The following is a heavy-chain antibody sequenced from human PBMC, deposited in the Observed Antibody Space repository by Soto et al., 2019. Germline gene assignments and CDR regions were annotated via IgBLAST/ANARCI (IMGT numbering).Heavy chain of an antibody. J-gene: IGHJ5*02. CDR1: GCTFSING. D-gene: IGHD3-22*01. V-gene: IGHV1-69*01. Sequence: ASVKVSCKASGCTFSINGISFVRQAPGQGLECIGGITPIFVTAKYAQKFQGRVTITADESTNTAYLEVSGLRSEDTAVYYCARPNFYYETRGYNDPKGTWFGPWGQGSLVTVSS. CDR3: ARPNFYYETRGYNDPKGTWFGP. CDR2: ITPIFVTA.